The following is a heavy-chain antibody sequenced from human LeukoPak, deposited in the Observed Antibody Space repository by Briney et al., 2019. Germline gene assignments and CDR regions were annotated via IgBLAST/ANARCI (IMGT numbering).Heavy chain of an antibody. Sequence: ASVKVSCKASGYTFTSYGISWVRQAPGQGLEWMGWINPNSGGTNYAQKFQGRVTMTRDTSISTAYMELSRLRSDDTAVYYCARDILYDFWSYWGQGTLVTVSS. D-gene: IGHD3-3*01. CDR1: GYTFTSYG. CDR3: ARDILYDFWSY. V-gene: IGHV1-2*02. CDR2: INPNSGGT. J-gene: IGHJ4*02.